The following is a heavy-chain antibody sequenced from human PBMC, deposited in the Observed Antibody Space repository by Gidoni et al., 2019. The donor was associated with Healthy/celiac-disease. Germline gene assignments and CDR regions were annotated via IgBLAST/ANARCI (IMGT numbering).Heavy chain of an antibody. D-gene: IGHD3-10*01. Sequence: EVQLVESGGGLVQPGGSLRLSCAASGFTFSSYWMSWVRQAPGKGLEWVANIKQDGSEKYYVDSVKGRFTISRDNAKNSLYLQMNSLRAEDTAVYYCARDRYYYGSGESYCFDYWGQGTLVTVSS. J-gene: IGHJ4*02. CDR3: ARDRYYYGSGESYCFDY. CDR1: GFTFSSYW. V-gene: IGHV3-7*01. CDR2: IKQDGSEK.